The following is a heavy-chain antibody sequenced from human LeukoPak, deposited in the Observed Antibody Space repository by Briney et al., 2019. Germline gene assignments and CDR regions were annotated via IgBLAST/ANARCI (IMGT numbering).Heavy chain of an antibody. CDR3: ARKYGSNAGYFDY. CDR2: SYHSGTS. CDR1: GYSISTGYY. V-gene: IGHV4-38-2*01. D-gene: IGHD4-23*01. Sequence: SETLSLTCAVSGYSISTGYYWGWARQPPGKGLEWIGNSYHSGTSYYNPSLKSRVSISVDTSKNQFSLKLRSVTAADTAVYYCARKYGSNAGYFDYWGQGALVTVSS. J-gene: IGHJ4*02.